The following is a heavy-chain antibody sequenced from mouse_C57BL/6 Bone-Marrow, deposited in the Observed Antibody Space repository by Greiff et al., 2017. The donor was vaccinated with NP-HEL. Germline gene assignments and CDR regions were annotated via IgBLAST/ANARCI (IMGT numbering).Heavy chain of an antibody. Sequence: VQLQQSGPGLVQPSQSLSITCTVSGFSLTSYGVHWVRQSPGKGLEWLGVIWSGGSTDSNAAFISRLSISKDNSKSQVFFKMNSLQADDTAIYYCARNSPIYDGYLAWFAYWGQGTLVTVSA. CDR2: IWSGGST. V-gene: IGHV2-2*01. CDR3: ARNSPIYDGYLAWFAY. CDR1: GFSLTSYG. D-gene: IGHD2-3*01. J-gene: IGHJ3*01.